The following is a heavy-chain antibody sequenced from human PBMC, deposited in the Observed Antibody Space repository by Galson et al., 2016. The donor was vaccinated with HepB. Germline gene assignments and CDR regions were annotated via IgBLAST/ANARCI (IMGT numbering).Heavy chain of an antibody. D-gene: IGHD3-10*01. J-gene: IGHJ6*04. CDR1: GSTFNSYS. V-gene: IGHV3-48*01. CDR2: ISSSSSAI. Sequence: SLRLSCAASGSTFNSYSMNWVRQAPGKGLEWVSYISSSSSAIYYAGSVKGRFTISRDNAKNSLYLQMNSLRAEDTAVYYCARGGSGSHPNQHYFYYYALDVWGIGATVTVSS. CDR3: ARGGSGSHPNQHYFYYYALDV.